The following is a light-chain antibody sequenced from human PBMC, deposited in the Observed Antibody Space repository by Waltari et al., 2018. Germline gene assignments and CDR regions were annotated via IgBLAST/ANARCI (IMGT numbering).Light chain of an antibody. CDR2: DVS. V-gene: IGLV2-14*03. CDR1: TGAVGGYTF. J-gene: IGLJ6*01. CDR3: SSYASSGSLV. Sequence: QSALTQPASVSGSPGQSITLSCSGTTGAVGGYTFFPWYQKHPDKAPKIIIFDVSNRPPGVSDRFSGSKSGNTASLIISGLQTGDEAEYYCSSYASSGSLVFGSGTQVTVL.